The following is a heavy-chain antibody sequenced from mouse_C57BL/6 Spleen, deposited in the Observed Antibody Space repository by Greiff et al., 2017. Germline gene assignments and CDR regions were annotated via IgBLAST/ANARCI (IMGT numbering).Heavy chain of an antibody. D-gene: IGHD2-5*01. CDR3: ARDGYSNYGYFDY. J-gene: IGHJ2*01. CDR2: IWTGGGT. V-gene: IGHV2-9-1*01. CDR1: GFSLTSYA. Sequence: VMLVASGPGLVAPSQSLSITCTVSGFSLTSYAISWVRQPPGTGLEWLGVIWTGGGTNYNSALKSRLSISKDNSKSQVFLKMNSLQTDDTARYYCARDGYSNYGYFDYWGQGTTLTVSS.